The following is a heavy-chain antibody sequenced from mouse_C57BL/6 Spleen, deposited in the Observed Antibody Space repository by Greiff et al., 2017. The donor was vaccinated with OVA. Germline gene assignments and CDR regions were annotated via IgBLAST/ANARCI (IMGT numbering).Heavy chain of an antibody. CDR3: ARSGGDYYLVYFDC. Sequence: QVQLQQSGAELARPGASVKLSCKASGYTFTSYGIRWVKQSTGQGLEWIGEIYPRNGNTYYNEKFKGKATLTADKSSSTAYMELRSLTSEDSAVYYCARSGGDYYLVYFDCWGQGTTLTVSS. V-gene: IGHV1-81*01. J-gene: IGHJ2*01. CDR2: IYPRNGNT. D-gene: IGHD1-1*01. CDR1: GYTFTSYG.